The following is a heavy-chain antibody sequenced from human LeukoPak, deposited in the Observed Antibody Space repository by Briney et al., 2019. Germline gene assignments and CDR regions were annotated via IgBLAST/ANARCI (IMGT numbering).Heavy chain of an antibody. Sequence: GGSLRLSCAASGFTFSDHDMDWVPQAPGKGLEWVGRVRKKTNSYTTEYAASVKGRFTISRDDSQNSLYLQMNSLTAEDTAVYYCARLVGANNWGQGTLVIVSS. CDR2: VRKKTNSYTT. J-gene: IGHJ4*02. CDR3: ARLVGANN. CDR1: GFTFSDHD. V-gene: IGHV3-72*01. D-gene: IGHD1-26*01.